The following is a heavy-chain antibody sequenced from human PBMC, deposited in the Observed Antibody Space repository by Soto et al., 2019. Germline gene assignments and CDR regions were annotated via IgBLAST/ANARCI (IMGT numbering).Heavy chain of an antibody. D-gene: IGHD1-1*01. CDR1: GFTLTNYG. Sequence: GGSLRLSCEVSGFTLTNYGMNWVRQAPDKGLEWVSTIGRGGDTFYADSVRGRFTISRDNSKNTLFLQMNSLRAEDTALYFCAKDGTTAGIHYYGMDIWGQGTTVTVSS. CDR3: AKDGTTAGIHYYGMDI. V-gene: IGHV3-23*01. J-gene: IGHJ6*02. CDR2: IGRGGDT.